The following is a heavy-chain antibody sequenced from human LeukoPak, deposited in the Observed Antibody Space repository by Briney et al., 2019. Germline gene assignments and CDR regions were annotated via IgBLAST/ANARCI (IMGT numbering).Heavy chain of an antibody. CDR2: ISTSGSTI. Sequence: GGSLRLSCAASGFTLSSYETNWVRQAPGKGLDWVSYISTSGSTIYYADPVKGRFTISRDNAKNSLYLQMNSLRAEDTAVYYCATSRGSWPDYFDYWGQGTLVTVSS. CDR3: ATSRGSWPDYFDY. D-gene: IGHD6-13*01. V-gene: IGHV3-48*03. J-gene: IGHJ4*02. CDR1: GFTLSSYE.